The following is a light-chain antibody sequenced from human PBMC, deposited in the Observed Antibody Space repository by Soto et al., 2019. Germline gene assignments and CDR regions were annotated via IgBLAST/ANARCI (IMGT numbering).Light chain of an antibody. CDR3: QQRSNWSYT. CDR1: QSVSRY. CDR2: DAS. V-gene: IGKV3-11*01. Sequence: EIVLTQSPATLSLSPGERATLSCRASQSVSRYLACYQQKPGQAPRLLIYDASNRATGIPARFSGSGSGTDFTLTISSLEPEDFAVYYCQQRSNWSYTFGQGTKLEIK. J-gene: IGKJ2*01.